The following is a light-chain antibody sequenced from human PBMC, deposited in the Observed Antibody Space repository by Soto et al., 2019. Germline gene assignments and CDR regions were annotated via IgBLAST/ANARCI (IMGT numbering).Light chain of an antibody. CDR2: KTS. V-gene: IGKV1-5*03. CDR3: QYYNNYCWT. Sequence: DIQLTQSPSTLSASVGDRVTITCRASQSISSWLAWYQQKPGKAPKFLIYKTSNLESGVPSRFNGSGSRTEFTLTISSLQPDDFATYYCQYYNNYCWTFGQGTKVEIK. CDR1: QSISSW. J-gene: IGKJ1*01.